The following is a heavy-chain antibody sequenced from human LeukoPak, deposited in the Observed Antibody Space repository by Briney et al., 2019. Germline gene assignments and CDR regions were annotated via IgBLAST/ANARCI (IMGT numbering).Heavy chain of an antibody. J-gene: IGHJ6*03. V-gene: IGHV3-7*04. D-gene: IGHD1-1*01. CDR3: ARATGTPEYYYYFYMDA. Sequence: GGSLRLSCAASGFTFSSCWMSWVRQAPGKGLEWVANIKQDGSEKYYVDSVKGRFTISRDNAKNSLYLQMNSLRAEDTAVYYCARATGTPEYYYYFYMDAWGKGTTVTVSS. CDR1: GFTFSSCW. CDR2: IKQDGSEK.